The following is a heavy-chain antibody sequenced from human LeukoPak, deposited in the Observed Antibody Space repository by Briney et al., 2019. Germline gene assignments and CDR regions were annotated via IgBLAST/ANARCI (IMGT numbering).Heavy chain of an antibody. CDR2: ISSSSSTI. J-gene: IGHJ6*03. Sequence: GGSLRLSCAASGFTFSSYSMNWVRQAPGKGLEWVSYISSSSSTIYYADSVKGRFTISRDNAKNSLYLQMNSLRAEDTAVYYCARDPAGSGPYYYYYMDVWGKGTTVTVSS. V-gene: IGHV3-48*01. D-gene: IGHD3-10*01. CDR3: ARDPAGSGPYYYYYMDV. CDR1: GFTFSSYS.